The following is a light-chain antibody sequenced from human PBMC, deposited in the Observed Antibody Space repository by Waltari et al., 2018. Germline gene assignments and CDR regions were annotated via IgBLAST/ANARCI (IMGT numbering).Light chain of an antibody. J-gene: IGLJ2*01. Sequence: QSALTHPASVSGSPGQSITISCTGTSSAVGNYKRVSWYQQHPGKAPKLMIYAVSKRPSGVSDRFSGSKSGDMASLTISGLQPEDEAEYFCSSYAGSSKGVFGGGTKVTVL. V-gene: IGLV2-23*02. CDR3: SSYAGSSKGV. CDR1: SSAVGNYKR. CDR2: AVS.